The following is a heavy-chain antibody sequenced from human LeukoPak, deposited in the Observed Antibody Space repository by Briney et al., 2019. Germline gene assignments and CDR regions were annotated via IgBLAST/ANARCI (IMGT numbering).Heavy chain of an antibody. D-gene: IGHD3-10*01. J-gene: IGHJ5*02. CDR3: ARSSVFRGSGILDWFDP. CDR1: GYTFTSYG. CDR2: ISAYNGNT. Sequence: GASVKVSCKASGYTFTSYGISWVRQAPGQGLEWMGWISAYNGNTNYAQKLQGRVTMTTDTSTSTAYMELRSLRSDDTAVYYCARSSVFRGSGILDWFDPWGQGTLVTVSS. V-gene: IGHV1-18*01.